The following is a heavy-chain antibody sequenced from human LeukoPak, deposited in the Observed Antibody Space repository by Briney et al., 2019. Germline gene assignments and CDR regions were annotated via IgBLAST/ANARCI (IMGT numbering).Heavy chain of an antibody. V-gene: IGHV3-23*01. CDR2: ISGSGGST. CDR1: GFTFSSYG. Sequence: GGSLRLSCAASGFTFSSYGMSWVRQAPGKGLEWVSAISGSGGSTYYADSVKGRFTISRDNAKNSLYLQMNSLRAEDTAVYYCARSSGYYYMDVWGKGTTVTISS. CDR3: ARSSGYYYMDV. J-gene: IGHJ6*03.